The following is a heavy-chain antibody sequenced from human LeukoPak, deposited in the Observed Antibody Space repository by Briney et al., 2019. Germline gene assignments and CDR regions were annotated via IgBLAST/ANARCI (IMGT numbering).Heavy chain of an antibody. CDR1: GFTFSSYY. CDR3: ARSSSSWSEEKIHVVVGWFDP. D-gene: IGHD6-13*01. CDR2: INSSSSYI. Sequence: PGGSLRLSCAASGFTFSSYYMSWVRQAPGKGLEWVSAINSSSSYIYYADSVKGRFTISRDNAKNSLYLQMNSLRAEDTAVYYCARSSSSWSEEKIHVVVGWFDPWGQGTLVTVSS. V-gene: IGHV3-21*01. J-gene: IGHJ5*02.